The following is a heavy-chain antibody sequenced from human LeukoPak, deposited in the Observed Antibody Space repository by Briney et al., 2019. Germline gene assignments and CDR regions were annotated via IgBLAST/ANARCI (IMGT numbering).Heavy chain of an antibody. CDR1: GGSFSGYY. CDR2: INHSGST. J-gene: IGHJ4*02. CDR3: ASLEQWLALFDY. Sequence: KPSETLSLTCAVYGGSFSGYYWSWIRQPPGKGLEWIGEINHSGSTNYNPSLKSRVTISVDTSKNQFSLKLSSVTAADTAVYYCASLEQWLALFDYWGQGTLVTVSS. D-gene: IGHD6-19*01. V-gene: IGHV4-34*01.